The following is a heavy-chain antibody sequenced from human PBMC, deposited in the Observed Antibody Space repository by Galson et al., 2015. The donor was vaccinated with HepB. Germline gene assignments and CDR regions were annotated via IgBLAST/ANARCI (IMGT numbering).Heavy chain of an antibody. CDR1: GFNFRRYA. J-gene: IGHJ2*01. CDR2: ISGSGSFT. Sequence: SLRLSCAASGFNFRRYAMSWVRQAPGRGLEWVSGISGSGSFTNYAASVTGRFTISRDNSKNKMYLQMNSLGAEDTAVYYCARPKDVGSGWSRVEWYFDLWGRGTLVTVSS. CDR3: ARPKDVGSGWSRVEWYFDL. D-gene: IGHD6-19*01. V-gene: IGHV3-23*01.